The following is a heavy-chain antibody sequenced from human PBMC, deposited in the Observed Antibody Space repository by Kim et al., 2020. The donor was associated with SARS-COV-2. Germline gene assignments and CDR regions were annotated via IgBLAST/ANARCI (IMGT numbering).Heavy chain of an antibody. Sequence: SETLSLTCAVYGGSFSGYYWSWIRQPPGKGLEWIGEINHSGSTNYNPSLKSRVTISVDTSKNQFSLKLSSVTAADTAVYYCARGGGYCSSTSCYTDLNWFDPWGQGTLVTVSS. CDR2: INHSGST. J-gene: IGHJ5*02. V-gene: IGHV4-34*01. D-gene: IGHD2-2*02. CDR1: GGSFSGYY. CDR3: ARGGGYCSSTSCYTDLNWFDP.